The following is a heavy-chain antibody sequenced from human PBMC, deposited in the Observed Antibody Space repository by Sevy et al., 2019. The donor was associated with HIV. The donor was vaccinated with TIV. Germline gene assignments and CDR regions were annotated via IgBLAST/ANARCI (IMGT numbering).Heavy chain of an antibody. CDR3: ARGSDSSSWDTFDY. CDR2: IYYSGNT. V-gene: IGHV4-59*01. Sequence: SETLSLTCTVSGGSISSYYWSWIRQPPGKGLEWIGYIYYSGNTTYNPSLKSRVTISVDTSKKQFSLKLTSVTAADTALYYCARGSDSSSWDTFDYWGQGTLVTVSS. D-gene: IGHD6-13*01. CDR1: GGSISSYY. J-gene: IGHJ4*02.